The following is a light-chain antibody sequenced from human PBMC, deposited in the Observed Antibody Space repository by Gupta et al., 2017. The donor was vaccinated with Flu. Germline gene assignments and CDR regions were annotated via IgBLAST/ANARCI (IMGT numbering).Light chain of an antibody. J-gene: IGLJ1*01. CDR2: EVN. V-gene: IGLV2-14*01. CDR1: SSDVGGYNN. CDR3: SSYSSTDSLYV. Sequence: QSALTQPASVSGSPGQSLTISCTGTSSDVGGYNNVSWYQQHPGRAPKLMIYEVNNRPSGVANRFSGSKSANTASLTISGLQAEDEADFYCSSYSSTDSLYVFGTGTKVTVL.